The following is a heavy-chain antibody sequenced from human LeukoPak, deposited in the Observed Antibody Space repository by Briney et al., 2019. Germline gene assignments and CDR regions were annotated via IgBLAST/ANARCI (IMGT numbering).Heavy chain of an antibody. J-gene: IGHJ4*02. Sequence: SQTLSLTCAISGDSVSRNSAAWNWIRQSPSRGLEWLGRTYYRSKWYNDYAVSVKSRIIINADTSKNQFSLQLNSVTPEDTAVYYCARGGNYYDSSGYYYELSYWGQGTLVTVSS. D-gene: IGHD3-22*01. CDR1: GDSVSRNSAA. CDR3: ARGGNYYDSSGYYYELSY. CDR2: TYYRSKWYN. V-gene: IGHV6-1*01.